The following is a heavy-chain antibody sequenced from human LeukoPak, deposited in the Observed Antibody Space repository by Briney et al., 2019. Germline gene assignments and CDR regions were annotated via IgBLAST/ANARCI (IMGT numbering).Heavy chain of an antibody. CDR3: ARLKVGDYVWGTSWSAGPFDY. CDR2: IYPGDSDT. Sequence: GASRQISGEGSGSFFSNYWIGGGRQLGGKGLEGMGIIYPGDSDTRYSPSFQGQVTISADTSISTAYLQWSSLKASDTAMYYCARLKVGDYVWGTSWSAGPFDYWGQGTLVTVSS. D-gene: IGHD3-16*01. J-gene: IGHJ4*02. V-gene: IGHV5-51*01. CDR1: GSFFSNYW.